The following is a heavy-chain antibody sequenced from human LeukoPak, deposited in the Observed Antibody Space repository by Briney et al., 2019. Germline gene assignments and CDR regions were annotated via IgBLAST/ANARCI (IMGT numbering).Heavy chain of an antibody. V-gene: IGHV1-8*01. Sequence: ASVKVSCKASGYTFTSYDINWVRQATGQGLEGMGWMNPNSGNTGYAQKFQGRVTMTRNNAISTAYMELSSLRYEDTAVYYCARGSRYYYDGPTPHWGRGPLVPVSS. D-gene: IGHD3-22*01. J-gene: IGHJ4*02. CDR3: ARGSRYYYDGPTPH. CDR1: GYTFTSYD. CDR2: MNPNSGNT.